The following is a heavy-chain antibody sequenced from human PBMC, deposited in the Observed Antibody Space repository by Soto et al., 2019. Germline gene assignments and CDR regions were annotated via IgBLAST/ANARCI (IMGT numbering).Heavy chain of an antibody. CDR2: IIPIFGTA. J-gene: IGHJ6*02. CDR1: GGTFSSYA. V-gene: IGHV1-69*01. Sequence: QVQLVQSGAEVKKPGSSVKVSCKASGGTFSSYAISWVRQAPGQGLEWMGGIIPIFGTANYAQKFQGRVTISADETTSTAYMELSSLRSEDTAVDYCACGIAARPSYYYYGMDVWGQGTTVTVSS. D-gene: IGHD6-6*01. CDR3: ACGIAARPSYYYYGMDV.